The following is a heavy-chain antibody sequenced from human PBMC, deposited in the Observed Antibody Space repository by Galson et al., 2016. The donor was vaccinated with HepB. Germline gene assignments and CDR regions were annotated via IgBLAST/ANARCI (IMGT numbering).Heavy chain of an antibody. D-gene: IGHD3-10*01. CDR3: ARGPTYYEFRGTSYKDYYYGTDV. J-gene: IGHJ6*04. CDR1: GFTFNTYS. V-gene: IGHV3-23*01. CDR2: VTGSGGTT. Sequence: SLRLSCAPSGFTFNTYSMTWVRQAPGMGLEWVSTVTGSGGTTYYADSVKGRFIISRDNSRSMLSLQMQGLRADDTAVYYCARGPTYYEFRGTSYKDYYYGTDVWGKGTRSPSPQ.